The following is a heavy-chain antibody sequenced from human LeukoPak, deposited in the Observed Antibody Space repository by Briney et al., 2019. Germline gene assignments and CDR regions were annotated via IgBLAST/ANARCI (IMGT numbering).Heavy chain of an antibody. Sequence: PGGSPRLSCAASGFTFSSYAMSWVRQAPGKGLEWVSAISGSGGSTYYADSVKGRFTISRDNSKNTLYLQMNSLRAEDTAVYYCASYQIVGATVGPLGYWGQGTLVTVSS. D-gene: IGHD1-26*01. CDR1: GFTFSSYA. V-gene: IGHV3-23*01. CDR3: ASYQIVGATVGPLGY. J-gene: IGHJ4*02. CDR2: ISGSGGST.